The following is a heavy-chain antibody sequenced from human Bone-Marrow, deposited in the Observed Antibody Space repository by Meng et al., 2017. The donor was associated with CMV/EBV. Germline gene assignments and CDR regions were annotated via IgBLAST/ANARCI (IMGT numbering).Heavy chain of an antibody. CDR3: AKETGQYGGWFDP. Sequence: ASGFTFSSYGMHWVRLAPGKGLEWVAVISYDGSNKYYADSVKGRFTISRDNSKNTLYLQMNSLRAEDTAVYYCAKETGQYGGWFDPWGQGTLVTVSS. J-gene: IGHJ5*02. CDR2: ISYDGSNK. V-gene: IGHV3-30*18. D-gene: IGHD1-14*01. CDR1: GFTFSSYG.